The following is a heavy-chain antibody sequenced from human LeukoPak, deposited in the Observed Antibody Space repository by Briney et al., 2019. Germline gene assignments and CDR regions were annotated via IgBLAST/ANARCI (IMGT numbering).Heavy chain of an antibody. CDR1: GYTFSAYY. V-gene: IGHV1-2*02. Sequence: ASVKVSCKASGYTFSAYYIHWVRQAPGQGLEWMGWINPHSGNTNYAQKFQGRVTMTRDTSITTAYMELIRLGSDDTALYYCARDFSISWSNWFDPWGQGTLVTVSS. CDR2: INPHSGNT. CDR3: ARDFSISWSNWFDP. J-gene: IGHJ5*02. D-gene: IGHD6-13*01.